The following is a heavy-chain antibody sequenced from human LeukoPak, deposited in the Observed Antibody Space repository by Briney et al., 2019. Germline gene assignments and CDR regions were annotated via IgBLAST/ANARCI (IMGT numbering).Heavy chain of an antibody. CDR2: ISSSGSTI. CDR3: ARVYQQLRLFDY. V-gene: IGHV3-11*04. Sequence: GGSLRLSCAASGFTFSDYYMSWIRQAPGKGLGWVSYISSSGSTIYYADSVKGRFTISRDNAKNSLYLQMNSLRAEDTAVYYCARVYQQLRLFDYWGQGTLVTVSS. D-gene: IGHD6-13*01. CDR1: GFTFSDYY. J-gene: IGHJ4*02.